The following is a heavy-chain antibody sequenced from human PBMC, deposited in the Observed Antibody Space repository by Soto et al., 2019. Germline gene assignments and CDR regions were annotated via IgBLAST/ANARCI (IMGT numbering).Heavy chain of an antibody. D-gene: IGHD3-9*01. J-gene: IGHJ6*02. CDR1: GYTFTGYY. CDR3: ARGAELRYFDWLFSGYYYGMDV. Sequence: ASVKVSCKASGYTFTGYYMHWVRQAPGQGLEWMGWINPNSGGTNYAQKFQGWVTMTRDTSISTAYMELSRLRSDDTAVYYCARGAELRYFDWLFSGYYYGMDVWGQGTTVTVSS. CDR2: INPNSGGT. V-gene: IGHV1-2*04.